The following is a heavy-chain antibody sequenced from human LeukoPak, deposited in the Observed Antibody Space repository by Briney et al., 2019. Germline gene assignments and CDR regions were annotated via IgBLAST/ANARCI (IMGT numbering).Heavy chain of an antibody. CDR3: ARRHLRMRSYDY. CDR2: INPKSGGT. Sequence: GASVKVSCKASGYIFIDYYMNWVRQAPGQGLEWMGWINPKSGGTKYSQRFQGRVTMTRDTSISTVYMELSGLTTDDTATYFCARRHLRMRSYDYWSQGNLVIVSS. CDR1: GYIFIDYY. D-gene: IGHD3-10*01. J-gene: IGHJ4*02. V-gene: IGHV1-2*02.